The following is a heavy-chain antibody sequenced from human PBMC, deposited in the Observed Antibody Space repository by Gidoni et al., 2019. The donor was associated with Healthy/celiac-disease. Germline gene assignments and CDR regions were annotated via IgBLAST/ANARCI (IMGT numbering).Heavy chain of an antibody. CDR1: GGTFSSYA. V-gene: IGHV1-69*01. Sequence: QVQLVQSGAEVKKPGSSVKVSCKASGGTFSSYALSWVRQAPGQGLEWMGGIIPIFGTANYAQKFQGRVTITADESTSTAYMELSSLRSEDTAVYYCARDPGYYYDSSGRPNYFDYWGQGTLVTVSS. CDR2: IIPIFGTA. J-gene: IGHJ4*02. CDR3: ARDPGYYYDSSGRPNYFDY. D-gene: IGHD3-22*01.